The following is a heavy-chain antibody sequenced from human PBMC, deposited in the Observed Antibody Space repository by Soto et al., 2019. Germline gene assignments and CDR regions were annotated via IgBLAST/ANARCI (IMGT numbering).Heavy chain of an antibody. V-gene: IGHV3-66*01. J-gene: IGHJ6*02. CDR1: GFTASINY. CDR3: AGLKSSSWLGNYYYGMDV. Sequence: GGSLRLSCVASGFTASINYMTWVRQAPGKGLEWVSCIYSGGTAYYADSVKGRFTISRDNSKNTLYLQMNSLRHEDTAVYYCAGLKSSSWLGNYYYGMDVWGQGTTVTVSS. D-gene: IGHD2-2*01. CDR2: IYSGGTA.